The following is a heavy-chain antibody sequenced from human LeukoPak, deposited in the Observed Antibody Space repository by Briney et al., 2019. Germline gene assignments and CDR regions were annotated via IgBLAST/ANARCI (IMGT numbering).Heavy chain of an antibody. J-gene: IGHJ4*02. D-gene: IGHD3-22*01. CDR1: GFTFSSYG. CDR3: AKVLSKGGGYYLTDF. CDR2: ISYDGSNK. V-gene: IGHV3-30*18. Sequence: GGSLRLSCAASGFTFSSYGMHWVRQAPGKGLEWVAVISYDGSNKYYADSVKGRFTISRDNSKNTLYLQMNSLRVEDSAVYYCAKVLSKGGGYYLTDFWGQGTLVTVSS.